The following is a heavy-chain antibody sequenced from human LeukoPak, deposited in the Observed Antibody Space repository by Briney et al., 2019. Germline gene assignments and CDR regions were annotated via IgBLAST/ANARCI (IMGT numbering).Heavy chain of an antibody. CDR3: ARHYSSGWYDY. V-gene: IGHV3-33*01. J-gene: IGHJ4*02. CDR1: GFTFSSHG. Sequence: GRSLILSCAVSGFTFSSHGMNWVRQAPGKGLEWVALIWYDGSQTHYADSVKGRFTISRDNSKNLVDLQMNSLRVEDTAVYYCARHYSSGWYDYWGQGTLVTVSS. CDR2: IWYDGSQT. D-gene: IGHD6-19*01.